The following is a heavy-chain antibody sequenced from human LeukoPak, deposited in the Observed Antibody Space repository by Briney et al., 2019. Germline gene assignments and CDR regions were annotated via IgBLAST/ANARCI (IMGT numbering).Heavy chain of an antibody. D-gene: IGHD3-16*01. V-gene: IGHV3-30*02. CDR1: GFSFTSYA. Sequence: GGSLRPSCAASGFSFTSYAMHWVRQAPGKELEWVAFIRDDGNNIHYADSVKDRFTISRDNSKNTLYLQMNSLRVEDTAVYYCAKEGAPLGGRPDYWGQGTLVTVSS. J-gene: IGHJ4*02. CDR3: AKEGAPLGGRPDY. CDR2: IRDDGNNI.